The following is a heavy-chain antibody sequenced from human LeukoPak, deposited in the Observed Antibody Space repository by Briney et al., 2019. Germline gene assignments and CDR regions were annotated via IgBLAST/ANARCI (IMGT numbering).Heavy chain of an antibody. V-gene: IGHV3-23*01. D-gene: IGHD2-2*01. CDR1: GFTFSSYA. Sequence: GGSLSLSFAASGFTFSSYAMSWVRQAPGKGLEWVSAISGSGGSTYYADSVKGRFTISRDNSKNTLYLQMNSLRAEDTAVYYCAKGWYCSSTSCPFDYWGQGTLVTVSS. CDR3: AKGWYCSSTSCPFDY. J-gene: IGHJ4*02. CDR2: ISGSGGST.